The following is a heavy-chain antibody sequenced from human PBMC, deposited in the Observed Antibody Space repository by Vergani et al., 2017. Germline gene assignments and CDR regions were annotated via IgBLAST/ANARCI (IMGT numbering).Heavy chain of an antibody. D-gene: IGHD2-2*01. J-gene: IGHJ6*02. Sequence: QVQLVQSGAEVKKPGASVKFSCKASGYTFTNYYMHWVRQAPGQGLEWMGWISAYNGNTNYAQKLQGRVTMTTDTSTSTAYMELRSLRSDDTAVYYCARDSTPWPYYYYGMDVWGQGP. CDR3: ARDSTPWPYYYYGMDV. CDR2: ISAYNGNT. V-gene: IGHV1-18*04. CDR1: GYTFTNYY.